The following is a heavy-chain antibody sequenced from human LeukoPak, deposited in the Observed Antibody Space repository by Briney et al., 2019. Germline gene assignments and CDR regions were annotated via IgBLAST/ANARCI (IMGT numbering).Heavy chain of an antibody. D-gene: IGHD6-6*01. Sequence: ASVKVSCKASGYTLTSYDINWVRQATGQGLEWMGWMNPNSGNTGYAQKFQGRVTMTRNTSISTAYMELSSLRSEDTAVYYCARPHGRAARPRGDYYYYMDVWGKGTTVTVS. CDR1: GYTLTSYD. V-gene: IGHV1-8*01. J-gene: IGHJ6*03. CDR3: ARPHGRAARPRGDYYYYMDV. CDR2: MNPNSGNT.